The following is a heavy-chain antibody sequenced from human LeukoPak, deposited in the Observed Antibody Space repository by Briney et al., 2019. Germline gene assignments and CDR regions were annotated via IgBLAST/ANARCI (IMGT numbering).Heavy chain of an antibody. CDR2: INPNSGGT. CDR1: GYTFTGYY. CDR3: ARGRLAVAGALDAFDI. D-gene: IGHD6-19*01. V-gene: IGHV1-2*04. J-gene: IGHJ3*02. Sequence: GASVKVPCKASGYTFTGYYMHWVRQAPGQGLEWMGWINPNSGGTNYAQKFQGWVTMTRDTSISTAYMELSRLRSDDTAVYYCARGRLAVAGALDAFDIWGQGTMVTVSS.